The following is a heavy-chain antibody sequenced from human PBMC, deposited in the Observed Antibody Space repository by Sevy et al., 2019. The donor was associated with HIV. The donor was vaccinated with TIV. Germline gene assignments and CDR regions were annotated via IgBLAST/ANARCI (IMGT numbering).Heavy chain of an antibody. V-gene: IGHV3-23*01. CDR2: ISGSGGST. J-gene: IGHJ4*02. CDR3: AKPRRPHSSPPYFDY. Sequence: GGSLRLSCAASGFTFSSYAMSWVRQAPGKGLEWVSAISGSGGSTYYAYSVKGRFTISRDNSKNTLYLQMNSLRAEDTAVYYCAKPRRPHSSPPYFDYWGQGTLVTVSS. D-gene: IGHD6-19*01. CDR1: GFTFSSYA.